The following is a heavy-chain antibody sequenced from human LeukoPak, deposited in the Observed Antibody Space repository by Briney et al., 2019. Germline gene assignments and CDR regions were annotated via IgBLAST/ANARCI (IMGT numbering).Heavy chain of an antibody. V-gene: IGHV3-11*01. CDR2: ISSSGSKI. Sequence: GGSLRLSCVVSGFTFSDFHMTWIRQVPGKGLEWVSDISSSGSKIYYADSVKGRFTISRDNAKKSPYLQMTSLRADDSAVYYCARDNFGYLDYWGQGTLVAVSS. J-gene: IGHJ4*02. CDR3: ARDNFGYLDY. D-gene: IGHD1-20*01. CDR1: GFTFSDFH.